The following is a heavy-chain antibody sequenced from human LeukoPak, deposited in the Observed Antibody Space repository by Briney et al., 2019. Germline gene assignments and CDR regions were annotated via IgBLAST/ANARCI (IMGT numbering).Heavy chain of an antibody. CDR2: ISAYNGNT. D-gene: IGHD1-26*01. CDR1: GYTFTSYG. Sequence: GASVKVSCKASGYTFTSYGISWVRQAPGQGLEWMGRISAYNGNTNYAQKLQGRVTMTTDTSTSTAYMELRSLRSDDTAVYYCARDGGGVGALSPDYWGQGTLVTVSS. J-gene: IGHJ4*02. V-gene: IGHV1-18*01. CDR3: ARDGGGVGALSPDY.